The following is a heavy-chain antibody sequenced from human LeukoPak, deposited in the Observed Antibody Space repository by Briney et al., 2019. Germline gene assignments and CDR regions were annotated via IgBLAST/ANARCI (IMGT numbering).Heavy chain of an antibody. CDR1: GFTFSSYS. Sequence: GGSLRLSCAASGFTFSSYSMNWVRQAPGKGLEWVSSISSSSSYIYYADSVKGRFTISRDNAKNSLYLQMNSLRAEDTAVYYCARDSIAAARNRFDPWGQGTLVTVSS. V-gene: IGHV3-21*01. D-gene: IGHD6-13*01. CDR3: ARDSIAAARNRFDP. J-gene: IGHJ5*02. CDR2: ISSSSSYI.